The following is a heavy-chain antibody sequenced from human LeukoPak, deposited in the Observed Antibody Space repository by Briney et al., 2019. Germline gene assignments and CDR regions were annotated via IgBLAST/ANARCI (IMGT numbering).Heavy chain of an antibody. D-gene: IGHD4-17*01. CDR3: ARDIGRRATVTTFDYSYYYMDV. CDR2: IIPIFGTA. Sequence: SVKVSCKASGGTFSSYAISWVRQAPGQGLEWMGGIIPIFGTANYTQKFQGRVTITADKSTSTVYMELSSLRSEDTAVYYCARDIGRRATVTTFDYSYYYMDVWGKGTTVTVSS. J-gene: IGHJ6*03. V-gene: IGHV1-69*06. CDR1: GGTFSSYA.